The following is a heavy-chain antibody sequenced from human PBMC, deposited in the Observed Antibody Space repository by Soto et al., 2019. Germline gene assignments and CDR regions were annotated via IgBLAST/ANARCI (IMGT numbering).Heavy chain of an antibody. V-gene: IGHV1-3*05. CDR2: INAGNGNT. J-gene: IGHJ4*02. CDR1: GYTFTSYA. D-gene: IGHD2-15*01. Sequence: QVQLVQSGAEEKKPGASVKVSCKASGYTFTSYAMHWVRQAPGQRLEWMGWINAGNGNTKYSQKFQGRVTITRDTFASTAYMELSSLRAEDTAEYYCASGAIVTQFDYWGQGALVTVSS. CDR3: ASGAIVTQFDY.